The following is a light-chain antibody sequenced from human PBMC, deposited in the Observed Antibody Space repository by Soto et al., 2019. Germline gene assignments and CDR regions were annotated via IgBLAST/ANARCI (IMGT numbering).Light chain of an antibody. CDR3: QQYYSYPLT. V-gene: IGKV1-39*01. Sequence: DIQMTQSPASLSASVGDRVTISCRASQSIGRNLNWYQQKPGKAPTLLMFTSSNLQSGVPSRFSGSGSGTDFTLTINCLQSEDFATYSCQQYYSYPLTFGGGTKVDIK. J-gene: IGKJ4*01. CDR1: QSIGRN. CDR2: TSS.